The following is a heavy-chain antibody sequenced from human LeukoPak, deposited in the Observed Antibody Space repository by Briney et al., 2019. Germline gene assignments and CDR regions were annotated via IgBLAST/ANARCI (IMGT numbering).Heavy chain of an antibody. CDR3: ARDLRYRSGWYYFDY. J-gene: IGHJ4*02. V-gene: IGHV1-69*04. CDR1: GGTFSSYA. CDR2: IIPILGIA. Sequence: ASVKVSCKASGGTFSSYAISWVRQAPGQGLEWMGRIIPILGIANYAQKFQGRVTITADKSTSTAYMELSSLRSEDTAVYYCARDLRYRSGWYYFDYWGQGTLVTVSS. D-gene: IGHD6-19*01.